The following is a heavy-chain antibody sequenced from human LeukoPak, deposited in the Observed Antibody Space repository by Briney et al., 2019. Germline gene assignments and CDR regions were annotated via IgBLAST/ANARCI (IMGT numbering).Heavy chain of an antibody. CDR1: GDSIGSSNNY. D-gene: IGHD6-13*01. CDR3: ARRGITYSSSFFAY. J-gene: IGHJ4*02. CDR2: IYSGST. Sequence: SETLSLTCTVYGDSIGSSNNYWAWVRQPPGKGLEWLGSIYSGSTYYNPSLKSRVTISVDTSRNQFSLNLYSVTAADTATYYCARRGITYSSSFFAYWGQGTLVTVSS. V-gene: IGHV4-39*01.